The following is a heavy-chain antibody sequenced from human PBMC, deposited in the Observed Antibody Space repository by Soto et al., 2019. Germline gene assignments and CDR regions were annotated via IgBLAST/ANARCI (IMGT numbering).Heavy chain of an antibody. CDR1: GGSISTYY. J-gene: IGHJ5*02. Sequence: PSETLSLTCTVSGGSISTYYWSWIRQPPGKGLEWIGEINHSGSTNYNPSLKSRVTISVDTSKNQFSLKLSSVTAADTAVYYCARGGPNMVRGHNWFDPWGQGTLVTVSS. CDR3: ARGGPNMVRGHNWFDP. CDR2: INHSGST. V-gene: IGHV4-34*01. D-gene: IGHD3-10*01.